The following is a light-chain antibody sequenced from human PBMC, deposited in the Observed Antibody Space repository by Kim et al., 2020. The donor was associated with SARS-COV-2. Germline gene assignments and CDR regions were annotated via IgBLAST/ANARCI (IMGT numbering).Light chain of an antibody. V-gene: IGLV1-51*01. CDR1: RSNIGSNP. CDR3: ATWDSSLSVGV. CDR2: DNN. J-gene: IGLJ3*02. Sequence: QSVLTQPPSVSAAPGQKVTISCSGSRSNIGSNPVSWYQQFPGTAPKLITYDNNKRPSGIPDRFSSSKSGTSATLGITGLRTGDEAYYYCATWDSSLSVGVFGGGTKVTVL.